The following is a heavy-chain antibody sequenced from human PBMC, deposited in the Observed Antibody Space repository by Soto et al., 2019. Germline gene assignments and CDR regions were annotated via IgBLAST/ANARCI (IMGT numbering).Heavy chain of an antibody. CDR2: ISSSSSYI. D-gene: IGHD6-19*01. CDR1: GFTFSSYS. J-gene: IGHJ4*02. Sequence: GGSLRLSCAASGFTFSSYSMNWVRQAPGKGLEWVSSISSSSSYIYYADSVKGRFTISRDNAKNSLYLQMNSLRAEDTAVYYCARDWGIAVAGTDTLDYWGQGTLVTVSS. V-gene: IGHV3-21*01. CDR3: ARDWGIAVAGTDTLDY.